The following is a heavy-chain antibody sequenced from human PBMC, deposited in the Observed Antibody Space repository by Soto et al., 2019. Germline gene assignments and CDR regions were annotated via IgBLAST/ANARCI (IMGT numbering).Heavy chain of an antibody. CDR3: ARNVYGSGTDY. Sequence: SETLSLTCAVSGGSISSGGYSWSRIRQPPGKGLEWIGYIYHSGSTYYNPSLKSRVTISVDTSKNQFSLKLSSVTAADTAVYYCARNVYGSGTDYWGQGTLVTVSS. V-gene: IGHV4-30-2*01. CDR1: GGSISSGGYS. J-gene: IGHJ4*02. CDR2: IYHSGST. D-gene: IGHD3-10*01.